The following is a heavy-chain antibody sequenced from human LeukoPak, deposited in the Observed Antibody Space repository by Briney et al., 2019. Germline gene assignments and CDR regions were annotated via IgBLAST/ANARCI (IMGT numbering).Heavy chain of an antibody. CDR2: IYYSGST. Sequence: SETLPLTCTVSGGSISSSGYYWGWIRQPPGKGLEWIASIYYSGSTYYNPSLKSRVTISVDTSKNQLSLELSSLTAADTAVYYCARHEYSGSYYGLSWFDPWGQGTLVTVSS. J-gene: IGHJ5*02. D-gene: IGHD1-26*01. CDR3: ARHEYSGSYYGLSWFDP. CDR1: GGSISSSGYY. V-gene: IGHV4-39*01.